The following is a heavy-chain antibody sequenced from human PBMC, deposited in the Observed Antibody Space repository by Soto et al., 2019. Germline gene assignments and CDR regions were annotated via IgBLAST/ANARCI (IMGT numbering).Heavy chain of an antibody. V-gene: IGHV3-33*01. CDR1: GFTFTNYG. J-gene: IGHJ5*02. Sequence: PGGSLRLSCAASGFTFTNYGMHWLRQAPGKGLEWVAVIWYDGSKEYYADSVKGRVTMTSDTSTSTVYMEMSSLTSEDTALYYCARGLNTNTWYRWFNPWGQGTLVTVSS. D-gene: IGHD6-13*01. CDR2: IWYDGSKE. CDR3: ARGLNTNTWYRWFNP.